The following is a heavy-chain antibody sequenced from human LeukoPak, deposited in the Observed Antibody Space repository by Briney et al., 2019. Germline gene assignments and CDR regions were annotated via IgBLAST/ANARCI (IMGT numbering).Heavy chain of an antibody. Sequence: SETLSLTCAVYGGSFSGYYWSWIRQPPGKGLEWIGEINDSGSTNYYPSLKSRVPISVDTSKNQFSLKLSSVTAADTAVYYCARGYYYDSSGYYYNWFDPWGQGTLVTVSS. V-gene: IGHV4-34*01. CDR1: GGSFSGYY. CDR2: INDSGST. J-gene: IGHJ5*02. D-gene: IGHD3-22*01. CDR3: ARGYYYDSSGYYYNWFDP.